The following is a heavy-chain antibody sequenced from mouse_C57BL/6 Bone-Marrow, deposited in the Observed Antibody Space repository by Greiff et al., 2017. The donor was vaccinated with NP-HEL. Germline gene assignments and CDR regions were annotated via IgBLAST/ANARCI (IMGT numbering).Heavy chain of an antibody. CDR1: GYAFSSYW. J-gene: IGHJ2*01. V-gene: IGHV1-80*01. CDR2: IYPGDGDT. Sequence: QVQLQQSGAELVKPGASVKISCKASGYAFSSYWMNWVKQRPGKGLEWIGQIYPGDGDTNYNGKFKGKATLTADKSSSTAYMQLSSLTSEDSAVYFCARLGPLPVYFDYWGQGTTLTVSS. CDR3: ARLGPLPVYFDY.